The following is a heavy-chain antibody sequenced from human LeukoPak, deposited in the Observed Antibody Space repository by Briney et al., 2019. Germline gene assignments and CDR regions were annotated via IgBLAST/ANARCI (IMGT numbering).Heavy chain of an antibody. CDR1: GYTFTSYD. J-gene: IGHJ6*03. CDR2: MNPNSGNT. Sequence: ASVKVSCKASGYTFTSYDINWVRQATGQGLEWMGWMNPNSGNTGYAQKFQGRVTMTRNTSISTAYMELSSLRSEDTAVYYCARPNRGASRRYCYYYMDVWGKGTTVTVSS. CDR3: ARPNRGASRRYCYYYMDV. D-gene: IGHD2-15*01. V-gene: IGHV1-8*01.